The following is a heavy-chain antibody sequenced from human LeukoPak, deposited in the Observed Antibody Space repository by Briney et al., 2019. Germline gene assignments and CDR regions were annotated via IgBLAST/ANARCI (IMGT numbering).Heavy chain of an antibody. J-gene: IGHJ2*01. Sequence: SETLSLTCAVSSGSFSSGGYSWSWIRQPPGKGLEWSGYIYQSGSTYYNPSLKSRVTISVDRSKNQFSLKLSSVTAADTAVYYCARDTTYNSYWYFDLWGRSALVTVSS. CDR3: ARDTTYNSYWYFDL. V-gene: IGHV4-30-2*01. CDR1: SGSFSSGGYS. CDR2: IYQSGST. D-gene: IGHD5-24*01.